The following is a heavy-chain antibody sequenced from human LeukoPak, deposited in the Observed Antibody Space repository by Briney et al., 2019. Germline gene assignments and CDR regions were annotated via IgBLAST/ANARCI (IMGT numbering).Heavy chain of an antibody. Sequence: GGSLRLSCAASGFTFSSYEMNWVRQAPGKGLEWVSYISSSGSTMYYADSVKGRFTISRDNAKNSLYLQMNSLRAEDTAVYYCARGTYGSGWYRYDYWGQGTLVTVSS. D-gene: IGHD6-19*01. J-gene: IGHJ4*02. CDR1: GFTFSSYE. CDR2: ISSSGSTM. CDR3: ARGTYGSGWYRYDY. V-gene: IGHV3-48*03.